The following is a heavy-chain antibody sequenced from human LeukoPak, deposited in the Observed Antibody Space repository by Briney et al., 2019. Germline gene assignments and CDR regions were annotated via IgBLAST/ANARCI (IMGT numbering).Heavy chain of an antibody. Sequence: PGRSLRLSCAASGFTFSIYGMHWVRQAQGKGLEGVALTWYDGSNKNYADSVKGRFTISRDNSKNTLYLQMNSLRGEDTAVYYCARGGLTIAEATTSWYLDYWGQGTLVTVSS. J-gene: IGHJ4*02. CDR3: ARGGLTIAEATTSWYLDY. V-gene: IGHV3-33*01. D-gene: IGHD1-26*01. CDR2: TWYDGSNK. CDR1: GFTFSIYG.